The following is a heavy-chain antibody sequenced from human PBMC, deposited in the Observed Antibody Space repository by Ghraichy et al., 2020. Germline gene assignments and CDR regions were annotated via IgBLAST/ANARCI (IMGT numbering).Heavy chain of an antibody. V-gene: IGHV4-39*01. J-gene: IGHJ4*02. CDR2: IYYSGST. CDR1: GGSISSSSYY. D-gene: IGHD6-19*01. Sequence: SETLSLTCTVSGGSISSSSYYWGWIRQPPGKGLEWIGSIYYSGSTYYNPSLKSRVTISVDTSKNQFSLKLSSVTAADTAVYYCARQISSGWPIFDYWGQGTLVTVSS. CDR3: ARQISSGWPIFDY.